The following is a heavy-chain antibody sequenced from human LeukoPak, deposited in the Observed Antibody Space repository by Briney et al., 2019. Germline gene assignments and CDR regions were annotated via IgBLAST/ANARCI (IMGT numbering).Heavy chain of an antibody. CDR3: ARQKVDTATLDY. D-gene: IGHD5-18*01. CDR1: GDXINSRSYY. V-gene: IGHV4-39*01. J-gene: IGHJ4*02. CDR2: LYYSGST. Sequence: SETLSLTCTVSGDXINSRSYYWDWIRQPPGKGLVWIGALYYSGSTYYNPSLKSRVTISVDTSKNQFSLKLSSVTAADTAVYYCARQKVDTATLDYWGQGTLVTVSS.